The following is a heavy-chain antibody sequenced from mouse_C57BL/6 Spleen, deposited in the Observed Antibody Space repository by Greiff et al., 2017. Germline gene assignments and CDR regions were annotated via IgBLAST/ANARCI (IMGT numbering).Heavy chain of an antibody. Sequence: EVKLMESGPGLVKPSQSLSLTCSVTGYSITSGYYWNWIRQFPGNKLEWMGYISYDGSNNYNPTLKNRISITRDTSKNQFFLKLNSVTTEDTATYNCARDDYDYDDGDYYAMDYWGQGTSVTVSS. CDR2: ISYDGSN. J-gene: IGHJ4*01. D-gene: IGHD2-4*01. V-gene: IGHV3-6*01. CDR3: ARDDYDYDDGDYYAMDY. CDR1: GYSITSGYY.